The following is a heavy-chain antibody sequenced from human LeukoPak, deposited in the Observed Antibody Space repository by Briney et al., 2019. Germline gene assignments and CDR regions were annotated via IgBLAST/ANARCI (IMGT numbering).Heavy chain of an antibody. CDR3: ARGRGYRGSWANWFDP. CDR2: ISAYNSNT. V-gene: IGHV1-18*01. CDR1: GNTFTSYG. D-gene: IGHD6-13*01. Sequence: ASVKVSCKASGNTFTSYGINWVRQAPGQGLEWMGWISAYNSNTNYAQKLQGRVTMTTDTSTNTAYMEVRSLGSDDTAVYYCARGRGYRGSWANWFDPWGQGTLVTVSS. J-gene: IGHJ5*02.